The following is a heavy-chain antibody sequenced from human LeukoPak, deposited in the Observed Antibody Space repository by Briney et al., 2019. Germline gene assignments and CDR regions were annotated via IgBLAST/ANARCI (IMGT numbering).Heavy chain of an antibody. V-gene: IGHV7-4-1*02. J-gene: IGHJ3*02. D-gene: IGHD3-3*01. Sequence: ASVKVCCKASGYTFTSYAMNWVRQAPGQGLEWMRWINTNTGNPTYAQGFTGRFVFSLDTSVSTAYLQISSLKAEDTAVYYCARDPPNTIFGAHDAFDIWGQGTMVTVSS. CDR1: GYTFTSYA. CDR3: ARDPPNTIFGAHDAFDI. CDR2: INTNTGNP.